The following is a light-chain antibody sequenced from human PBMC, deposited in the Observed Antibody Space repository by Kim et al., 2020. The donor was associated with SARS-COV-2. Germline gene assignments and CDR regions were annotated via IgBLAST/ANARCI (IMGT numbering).Light chain of an antibody. CDR2: DAS. CDR1: QSVNTF. Sequence: EIVLTQSPATLSLSPGERATLSCRASQSVNTFLAWYQQKPGQAPSLLIYDASNRATGVPARFSGSGSGTDFTLTISSLEPEDFAVYYCHHRSDWPLTFGGGTKVEI. J-gene: IGKJ4*01. V-gene: IGKV3-11*01. CDR3: HHRSDWPLT.